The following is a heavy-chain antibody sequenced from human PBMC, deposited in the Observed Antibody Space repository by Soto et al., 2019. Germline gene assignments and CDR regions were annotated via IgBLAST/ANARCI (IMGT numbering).Heavy chain of an antibody. V-gene: IGHV4-59*01. CDR2: IYYCGTT. CDR1: GGSITNYL. Sequence: SETLSLPCTVSGGSITNYLWSWIRQSPGKGLEWIGYIYYCGTTNYNPPLMSRVTISVDTSKNHFSLKLSSVTAADTAVYYCARVYGSGSLTNWFDPWGRGTLVTVSS. CDR3: ARVYGSGSLTNWFDP. D-gene: IGHD3-10*01. J-gene: IGHJ5*02.